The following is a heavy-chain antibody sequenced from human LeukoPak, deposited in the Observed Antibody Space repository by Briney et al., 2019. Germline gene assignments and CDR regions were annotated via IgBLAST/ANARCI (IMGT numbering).Heavy chain of an antibody. CDR1: GGSFSGYY. J-gene: IGHJ4*02. Sequence: SETLSLTCAVYGGSFSGYYWSWIRQPPGKGLEWIGEINHSGSTNYNPSLKSRVTISVDTSKNQFSLKLSSVTAADTAMFYCATVSVAGPDGDFWGQGTLVTVSS. CDR2: INHSGST. CDR3: ATVSVAGPDGDF. V-gene: IGHV4-34*01. D-gene: IGHD6-19*01.